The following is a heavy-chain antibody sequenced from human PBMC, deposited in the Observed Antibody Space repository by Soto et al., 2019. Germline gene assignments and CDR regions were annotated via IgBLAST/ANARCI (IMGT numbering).Heavy chain of an antibody. CDR3: ARQEGEVYDVDIVATIKGTAFDI. CDR1: GGSISSYY. D-gene: IGHD5-12*01. V-gene: IGHV4-59*08. CDR2: IYYSGST. Sequence: SETLSLTCTVSGGSISSYYWSGIRQPPGKGLERIGYIYYSGSTNYNPSLKSRVTISVDTSKNQFSLKLSSVTAADTAVYYCARQEGEVYDVDIVATIKGTAFDIWGQGTMVTVSS. J-gene: IGHJ3*02.